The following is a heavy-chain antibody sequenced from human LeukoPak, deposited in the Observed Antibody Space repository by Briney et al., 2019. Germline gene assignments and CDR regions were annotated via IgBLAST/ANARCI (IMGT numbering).Heavy chain of an antibody. CDR2: IYYSGSI. CDR1: GGSISSYY. CDR3: ARSLEGTIGAFDI. V-gene: IGHV4-59*01. J-gene: IGHJ3*02. Sequence: SETLSLTCTVSGGSISSYYWSWIRQPPGKGLEWIGYIYYSGSINYNPSLKSRVTISVDTSKRQFSLNLNSVTAADTAVYFCARSLEGTIGAFDIWGQGTMVTVSS. D-gene: IGHD1-1*01.